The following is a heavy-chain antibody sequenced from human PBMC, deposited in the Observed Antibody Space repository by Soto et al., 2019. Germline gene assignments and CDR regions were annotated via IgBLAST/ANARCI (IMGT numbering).Heavy chain of an antibody. CDR3: AKARYFDSSGGCANY. D-gene: IGHD3-22*01. CDR2: ISGSGHAT. CDR1: GFMFDNYA. V-gene: IGHV3-23*01. J-gene: IGHJ4*02. Sequence: EMRLFESGGGSVPPGASARLSCLTSGFMFDNYAMSWVRQSPARGLEWVAAISGSGHATYYTQSVRGRFTISRDKSKKTVFLQMNNLRTEDTAIYYCAKARYFDSSGGCANYWGLGTLVTVSS.